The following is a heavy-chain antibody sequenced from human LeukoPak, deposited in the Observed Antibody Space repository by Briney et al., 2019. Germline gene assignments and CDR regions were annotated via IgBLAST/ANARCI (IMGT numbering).Heavy chain of an antibody. CDR1: GFTFSSYA. CDR3: AKNIVVVPAAYYFDY. Sequence: PGGSLRLSCAASGFTFSSYAMSWVRQAPGKGLEWVSAISGSGGSTYYADSVKGRFTISRDNSKNTLYLQMNSLRAEDTAVYYCAKNIVVVPAAYYFDYWGQGTLVTVSS. D-gene: IGHD2-2*01. CDR2: ISGSGGST. J-gene: IGHJ4*02. V-gene: IGHV3-23*01.